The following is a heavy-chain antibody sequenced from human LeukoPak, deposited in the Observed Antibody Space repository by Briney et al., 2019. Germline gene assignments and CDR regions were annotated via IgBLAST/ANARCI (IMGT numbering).Heavy chain of an antibody. CDR2: IKDDGSEK. CDR3: ARDSVHGYYDSSGYSALIDY. V-gene: IGHV3-7*01. CDR1: GFTFSSYW. D-gene: IGHD3-22*01. J-gene: IGHJ4*02. Sequence: GGSLRLSCAASGFTFSSYWMSWVRQAPGKGLEWVANIKDDGSEKYYVDSVKGRFTISRDNAKNSLNLQMNSLRAEDTAVYYCARDSVHGYYDSSGYSALIDYWGQGTLVTVSS.